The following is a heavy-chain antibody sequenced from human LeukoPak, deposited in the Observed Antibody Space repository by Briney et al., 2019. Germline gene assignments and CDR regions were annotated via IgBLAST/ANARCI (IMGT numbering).Heavy chain of an antibody. D-gene: IGHD1-7*01. V-gene: IGHV1-2*02. CDR3: ARVYNWNYVVFDY. J-gene: IGHJ4*02. CDR1: GYTFTGYY. Sequence: GASVKVSCKASGYTFTGYYMHWVRQAPGQGLEWMGWINPNSGGTNYAQKFQGRVTMTRDTSISTAYMELSRLRSDDTAVYYCARVYNWNYVVFDYWGQGTLVTVSS. CDR2: INPNSGGT.